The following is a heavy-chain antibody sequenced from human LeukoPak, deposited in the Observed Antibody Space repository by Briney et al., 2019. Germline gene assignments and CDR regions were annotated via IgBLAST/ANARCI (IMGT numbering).Heavy chain of an antibody. CDR3: AKVPRTNHDNFFDY. Sequence: PGGSLRLSCTALGFTFGDYAMNWLRQAPGKGLEWVSYITGSSDSILYTDSVKGRFTISRNNAKNSVYLQMNSLRAEDTALYYCAKVPRTNHDNFFDYWGQGTLVTVSS. V-gene: IGHV3-48*01. J-gene: IGHJ4*02. CDR1: GFTFGDYA. D-gene: IGHD2-8*01. CDR2: ITGSSDSI.